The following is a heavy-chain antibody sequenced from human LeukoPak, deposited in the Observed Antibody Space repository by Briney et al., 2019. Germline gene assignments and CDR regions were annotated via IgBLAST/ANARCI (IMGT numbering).Heavy chain of an antibody. CDR2: INPGVGGT. Sequence: ASVKVSCKASGYTFTDYYIHWVRQAPGRGLEWMGMINPGVGGTAYAQKFQGRVTMTRDTSTSTVYMELRSLRSEDTAVYYCEREYHGGLFDYWGQGTLVTVSS. CDR1: GYTFTDYY. D-gene: IGHD2-15*01. J-gene: IGHJ4*02. V-gene: IGHV1-46*01. CDR3: EREYHGGLFDY.